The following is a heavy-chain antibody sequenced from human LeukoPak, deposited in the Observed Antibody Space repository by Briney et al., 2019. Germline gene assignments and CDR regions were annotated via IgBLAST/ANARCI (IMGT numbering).Heavy chain of an antibody. CDR1: GFTFSGSA. CDR2: IRRKANSYAT. J-gene: IGHJ3*02. D-gene: IGHD3-22*01. V-gene: IGHV3-73*01. CDR3: TRIPTQYYYDSSGYPAFAFDI. Sequence: PGGSLRLSCAASGFTFSGSAMHWVRQASGKGLEWVGRIRRKANSYATAYAASVKGRFTISRDDSKNTAYLQMNSLKTEDTAVYYCTRIPTQYYYDSSGYPAFAFDIWGQGTMVTVSS.